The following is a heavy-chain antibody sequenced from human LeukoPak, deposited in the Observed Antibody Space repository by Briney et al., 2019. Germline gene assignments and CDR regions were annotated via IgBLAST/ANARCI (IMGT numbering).Heavy chain of an antibody. V-gene: IGHV4-39*07. J-gene: IGHJ3*02. CDR1: GGSISSSSYY. CDR2: IYTSGST. Sequence: PSETLSLTCTVSGGSISSSSYYWGWLRQPPGKGLEWIGRIYTSGSTNYNPSLKSRVTMSVDTSKNQFSLKLSSVTAADTAVYYCAREVWTSVSEKSFDIWGQGTMVTVSS. CDR3: AREVWTSVSEKSFDI. D-gene: IGHD2-2*01.